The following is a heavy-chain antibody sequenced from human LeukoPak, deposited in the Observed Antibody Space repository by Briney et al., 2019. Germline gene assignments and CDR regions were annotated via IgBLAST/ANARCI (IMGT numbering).Heavy chain of an antibody. CDR2: ISDSGGST. J-gene: IGHJ4*02. V-gene: IGHV3-23*01. Sequence: GGSLRLSCAASGFTFSSYAMSWVRQAPGKGLEWVSTISDSGGSTYYADSVKGRFTISRDNSKNTLYLQMNSLRAEDTTVYSCAKHFWSADYDYWGQGTLVTVSS. CDR1: GFTFSSYA. D-gene: IGHD3-3*02. CDR3: AKHFWSADYDY.